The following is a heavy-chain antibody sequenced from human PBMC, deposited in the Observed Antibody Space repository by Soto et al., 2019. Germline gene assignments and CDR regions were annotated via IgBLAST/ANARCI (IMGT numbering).Heavy chain of an antibody. J-gene: IGHJ4*02. D-gene: IGHD4-4*01. V-gene: IGHV1-18*01. CDR1: GYTFTSYG. Sequence: ASVKVSSKASGYTFTSYGISWWRQAPGQGLEWMGWISAYNCNTNYAQKLQGRVTMTTDTSTSTAYMELRSLRSDDTAVYYCARGRYSNSPHDYWGQGTLVTVSS. CDR2: ISAYNCNT. CDR3: ARGRYSNSPHDY.